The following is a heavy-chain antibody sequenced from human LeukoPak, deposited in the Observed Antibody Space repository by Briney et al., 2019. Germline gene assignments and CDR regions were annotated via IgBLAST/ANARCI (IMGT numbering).Heavy chain of an antibody. CDR3: ARRLGDY. Sequence: GGSLRLSCAASGFTVSSNYMSWVRQAPGKGLEWVSAVTGTGNTYYADSVKGRFTISRDNSKNMVYLQMNSLSADDTAVYHCARRLGDYWGQGTLVTVSS. CDR1: GFTVSSNY. J-gene: IGHJ4*02. CDR2: VTGTGNT. V-gene: IGHV3-53*01.